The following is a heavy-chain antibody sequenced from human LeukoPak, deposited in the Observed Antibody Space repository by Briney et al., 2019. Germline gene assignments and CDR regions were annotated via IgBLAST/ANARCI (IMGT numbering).Heavy chain of an antibody. J-gene: IGHJ4*02. CDR2: ISYDGGNK. CDR1: GFTFSNYG. V-gene: IGHV3-30*18. CDR3: AKEGYYGSGSFPDY. Sequence: PGRSLRLSCAASGFTFSNYGMHWVRQAPGKGLEWVGAISYDGGNKYYPDSVKGRFTISRDNSKNTLYLQMNSLRAEDTAVFHCAKEGYYGSGSFPDYWGQGTLVTVSS. D-gene: IGHD3-10*01.